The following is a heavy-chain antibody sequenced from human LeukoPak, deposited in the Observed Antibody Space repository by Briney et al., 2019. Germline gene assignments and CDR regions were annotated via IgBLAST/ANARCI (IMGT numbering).Heavy chain of an antibody. J-gene: IGHJ4*02. CDR3: AGRAGTGGGPDDY. V-gene: IGHV4-34*01. D-gene: IGHD6-19*01. CDR1: GGSFSGYY. CDR2: INHSGST. Sequence: SETLSLTCAVYGGSFSGYYWSWIRQPPGKGLEWIEEINHSGSTNYNPSLKSRVTISVDTSKNQFSLKLSSVTAADTAVYYCAGRAGTGGGPDDYWGQGTLVTVSS.